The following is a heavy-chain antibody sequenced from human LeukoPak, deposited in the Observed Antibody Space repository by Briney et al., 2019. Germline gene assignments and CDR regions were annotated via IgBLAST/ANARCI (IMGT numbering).Heavy chain of an antibody. D-gene: IGHD6-19*01. V-gene: IGHV6-1*01. CDR2: THSRSKLYN. CDR3: AIGTSSGWYYSFDY. J-gene: IGHJ4*02. CDR1: GDSVSSNSAA. Sequence: SQTLSLTCAISGDSVSSNSAAWNWIRQSPSRGLEWLGRTHSRSKLYNDYAVSVKSRITINPDTSKNQFSLQLNSVTPEDTAVYYCAIGTSSGWYYSFDYWGQGTLVTVSS.